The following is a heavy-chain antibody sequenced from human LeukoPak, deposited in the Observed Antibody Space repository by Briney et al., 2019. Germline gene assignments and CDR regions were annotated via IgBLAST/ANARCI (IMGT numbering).Heavy chain of an antibody. J-gene: IGHJ3*02. CDR1: GGSFSGYY. CDR2: INHSGST. D-gene: IGHD6-19*01. Sequence: PSETLSLTCAVYGGSFSGYYWSWIRQPPGKGLEWSGEINHSGSTNYNPSLKSRVTISVDTSKNQFSLKLSSVTAADTAVYYCARVGKWLGLSFDIWGQGTMVTVSS. V-gene: IGHV4-34*01. CDR3: ARVGKWLGLSFDI.